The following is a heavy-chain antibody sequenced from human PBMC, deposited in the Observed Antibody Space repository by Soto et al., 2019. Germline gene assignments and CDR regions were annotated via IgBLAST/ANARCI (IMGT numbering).Heavy chain of an antibody. CDR1: GFTFSSYW. V-gene: IGHV3-7*04. J-gene: IGHJ6*03. CDR2: IKQDGSEK. Sequence: GGSLRLSCAASGFTFSSYWMSWVRQAPGKGLEWVANIKQDGSEKYYVDSVKGRFTIPRDNAKNSLYLQMNSLRAEDTAVYYCARGYCSGGSCYVYYYYYMDVWGKGTTVTVSS. CDR3: ARGYCSGGSCYVYYYYYMDV. D-gene: IGHD2-15*01.